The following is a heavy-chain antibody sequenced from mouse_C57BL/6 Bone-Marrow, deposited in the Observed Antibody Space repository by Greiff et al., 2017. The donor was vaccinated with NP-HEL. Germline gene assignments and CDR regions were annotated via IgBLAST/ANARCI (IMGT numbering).Heavy chain of an antibody. J-gene: IGHJ3*01. Sequence: EVQLVESGGGLVKPGGSLKLSCAASGFTFSSYAMSWVRQTPEKRLEWVATISDGGSYIYYPDNVKGRFTISRDNAKNNLYLQMSHLKSEDTAMYYCAREGNYELGRFAYWGQGTLVTVSA. D-gene: IGHD2-1*01. CDR2: ISDGGSYI. CDR1: GFTFSSYA. CDR3: AREGNYELGRFAY. V-gene: IGHV5-4*01.